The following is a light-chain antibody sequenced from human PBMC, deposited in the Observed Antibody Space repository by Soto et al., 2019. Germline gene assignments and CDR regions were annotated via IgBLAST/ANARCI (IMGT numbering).Light chain of an antibody. J-gene: IGKJ1*01. Sequence: EIVLTQSPGTLSLSPGERATLSCRASQNFSSRYLAWYQQRPGQAPRLLIYGASTRATGIPDRFSASGSGTDFTLTISRLEPEDFAVYYCQQYGAALPWAFGQGTKVDIK. CDR1: QNFSSRY. CDR2: GAS. CDR3: QQYGAALPWA. V-gene: IGKV3-20*01.